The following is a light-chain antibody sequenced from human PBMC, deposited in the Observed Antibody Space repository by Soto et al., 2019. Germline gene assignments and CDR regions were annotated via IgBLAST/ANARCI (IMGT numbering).Light chain of an antibody. CDR3: QQYNNWPPIT. CDR1: QSVSSN. V-gene: IGKV3-15*01. Sequence: ETVMTQPPDTLSLSPGESATLSCRASQSVSSNLAWYQWRPGQAPRLLIYRASTRAPGIPARFSGSGSGTEFTLTISSLQSEDFTVYYCQQYNNWPPITFGQGTRLEIK. CDR2: RAS. J-gene: IGKJ5*01.